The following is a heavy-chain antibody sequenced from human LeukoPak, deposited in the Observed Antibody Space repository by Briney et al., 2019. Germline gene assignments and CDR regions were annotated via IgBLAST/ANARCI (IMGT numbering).Heavy chain of an antibody. V-gene: IGHV1-58*02. Sequence: ASVKVSCKASGFTFTNSAMQWVRQARGQRLEWIGWIVVASGNTKYAQKFQERVTITRDMSTSTAYMELSSLRSEDTAVYYCAAAPIEMQQRGFDYWGQGTLVTVSS. CDR1: GFTFTNSA. D-gene: IGHD5-24*01. J-gene: IGHJ4*02. CDR2: IVVASGNT. CDR3: AAAPIEMQQRGFDY.